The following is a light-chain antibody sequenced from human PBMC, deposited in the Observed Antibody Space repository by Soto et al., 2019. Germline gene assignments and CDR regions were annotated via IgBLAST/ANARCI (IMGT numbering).Light chain of an antibody. J-gene: IGKJ1*01. CDR2: GAS. V-gene: IGKV3-20*01. CDR3: QQYGSSGT. CDR1: QSVSNNY. Sequence: EIVLTHSPGTLSLSPGERATLSCRASQSVSNNYLAWYQQKPGQAPRLLIYGASNRATGIPDRFSGSGSGTDFTLTISRLEPEDFPVYYCQQYGSSGTLGQGTKVDIK.